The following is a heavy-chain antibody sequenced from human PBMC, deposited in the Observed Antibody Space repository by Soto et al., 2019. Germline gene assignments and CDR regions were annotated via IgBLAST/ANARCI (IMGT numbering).Heavy chain of an antibody. CDR2: ISGSGGST. D-gene: IGHD6-19*01. CDR3: AKERAVAV. CDR1: GFTFSSYT. Sequence: EVQLLESGGGLVQPGGSLRLSCAASGFTFSSYTMNWVRQAPGKGLEWVSSISGSGGSTYYADSVKGRFTISRDNSKNTLYLQMSSPRAEDTAVYYCAKERAVAVWGQGTLVTVSS. V-gene: IGHV3-23*01. J-gene: IGHJ4*02.